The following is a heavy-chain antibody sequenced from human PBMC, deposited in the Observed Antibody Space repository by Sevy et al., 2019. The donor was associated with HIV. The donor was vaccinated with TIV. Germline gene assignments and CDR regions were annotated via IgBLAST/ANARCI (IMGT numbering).Heavy chain of an antibody. Sequence: GGSLRLSCAASGFTFSSYGMHWVRQAPGKGLEWVAVIWCDGSNKYYADSVKGRFTISRDNSKNTLYLQMNSLRAEDRAVYYCARASAAAATFGYYGMDVWGQGTTVTVSS. D-gene: IGHD6-13*01. J-gene: IGHJ6*02. V-gene: IGHV3-33*01. CDR1: GFTFSSYG. CDR2: IWCDGSNK. CDR3: ARASAAAATFGYYGMDV.